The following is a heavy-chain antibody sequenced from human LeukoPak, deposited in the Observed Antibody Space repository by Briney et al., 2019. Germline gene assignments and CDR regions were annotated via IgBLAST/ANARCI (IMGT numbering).Heavy chain of an antibody. D-gene: IGHD2/OR15-2a*01. CDR1: GGSISSYY. V-gene: IGHV4-59*01. CDR2: IYYSGST. CDR3: AREARFDLLCLNY. Sequence: SETLSLTCTASGGSISSYYWSWIRQPAGKGVEWIGYIYYSGSTNYNPSLKSRVTISADKSKSQVSLKLSSVTAADTAVYYCAREARFDLLCLNYRGQPTLVPVSS. J-gene: IGHJ4*02.